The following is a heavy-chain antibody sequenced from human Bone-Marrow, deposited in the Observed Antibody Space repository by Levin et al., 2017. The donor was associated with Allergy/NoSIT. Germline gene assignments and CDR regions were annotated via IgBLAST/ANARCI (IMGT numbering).Heavy chain of an antibody. V-gene: IGHV3-33*08. D-gene: IGHD2-21*02. Sequence: PGGSLRLSCAASGFTFSRYSMHWVRQAPGKGLEWVAVKWSDGTTTYYADSVKGRFTISRDNPENTLYLQMDSLRAEDTAVYYCAREGSVTRMRSFDFWGQGILVTVSS. CDR3: AREGSVTRMRSFDF. CDR1: GFTFSRYS. J-gene: IGHJ4*02. CDR2: KWSDGTTT.